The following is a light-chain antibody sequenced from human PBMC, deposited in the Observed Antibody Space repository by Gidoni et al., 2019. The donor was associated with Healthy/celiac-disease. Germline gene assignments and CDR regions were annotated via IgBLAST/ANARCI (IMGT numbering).Light chain of an antibody. V-gene: IGKV1-39*01. J-gene: IGKJ4*01. CDR3: QQSYSTPLT. CDR2: AAS. Sequence: DIQITQSPSSLSASVGERVTITSRASQGISSYLNWYQQKPGKAPKLLIYAASSLQSGVPSRFSGSGSGTDFTLTISSLQPEDFATYYCQQSYSTPLTFGGGTKVEIK. CDR1: QGISSY.